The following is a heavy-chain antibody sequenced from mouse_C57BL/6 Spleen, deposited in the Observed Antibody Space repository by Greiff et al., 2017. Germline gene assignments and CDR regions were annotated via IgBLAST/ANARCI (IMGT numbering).Heavy chain of an antibody. D-gene: IGHD2-4*01. CDR1: GFTFSDYY. CDR2: INYDGSST. Sequence: EVKLMESEGGLVQPGSSMKLSCTASGFTFSDYYMAWVRQVPEKGLEWVANINYDGSSTYYLDSLKSRFIISRDNAKNILYLQMSSLKSEDTATYYCARHRDYGPDYWGQGTTLTVSS. V-gene: IGHV5-16*01. J-gene: IGHJ2*01. CDR3: ARHRDYGPDY.